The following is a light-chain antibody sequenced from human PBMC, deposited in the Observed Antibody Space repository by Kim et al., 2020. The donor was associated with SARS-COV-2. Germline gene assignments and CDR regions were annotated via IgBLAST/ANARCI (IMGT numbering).Light chain of an antibody. CDR3: LQDYNLPFT. V-gene: IGKV3D-7*01. CDR2: GAS. CDR1: QSIDSNY. Sequence: LSPGERATLSCRASQSIDSNYFSWYQQKPGQAPRLLIYGASTRATGIPARFSGRGSGTDFTLTISSLQPEDFAVYYCLQDYNLPFTFGQGTKLEI. J-gene: IGKJ2*01.